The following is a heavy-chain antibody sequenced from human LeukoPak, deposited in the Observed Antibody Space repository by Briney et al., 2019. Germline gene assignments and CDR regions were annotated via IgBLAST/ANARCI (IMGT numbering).Heavy chain of an antibody. CDR3: ARGVFGAYGYDY. V-gene: IGHV3-74*01. CDR2: IYIDGSRT. CDR1: GFTLSSYW. D-gene: IGHD4-17*01. Sequence: GGSLRLSCAASGFTLSSYWMHWVHQAPGKGLVWVSRIYIDGSRTNYADSVKGRFTISRDNAKNTLYLQMNSLRAEDTAVYYCARGVFGAYGYDYWGQGTLVTVSS. J-gene: IGHJ4*02.